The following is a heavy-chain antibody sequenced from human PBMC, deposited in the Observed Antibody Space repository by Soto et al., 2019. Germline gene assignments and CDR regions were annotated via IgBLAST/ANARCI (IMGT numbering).Heavy chain of an antibody. V-gene: IGHV1-69*01. CDR1: GGTFSRYA. J-gene: IGHJ3*02. Sequence: QVQLVQSGAEVKKPGSSVKVSCKASGGTFSRYAFSWVRQAPGQGLEWMGGIIPFFGTANYAQKFQGRVTITADESTNTAYMELSSLRSEDTAVYYCAFWASGGSWKTNDAFDIWGQGTMVTVSS. D-gene: IGHD2-15*01. CDR2: IIPFFGTA. CDR3: AFWASGGSWKTNDAFDI.